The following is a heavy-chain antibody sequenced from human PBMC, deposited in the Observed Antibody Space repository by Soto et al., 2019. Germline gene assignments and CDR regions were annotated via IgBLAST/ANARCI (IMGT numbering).Heavy chain of an antibody. D-gene: IGHD2-2*01. V-gene: IGHV4-30-2*01. CDR1: GGSISSGGYS. J-gene: IGHJ5*02. CDR3: ASSLHIVLVQAAMEVGWFDH. CDR2: IYHSGGT. Sequence: QLQLQESGSRLVKPSQTLSLTCAVSGGSISSGGYSWSWIRQPPGKGLEWIGYIYHSGGTYYNPSLKSRVTKSVDRSQNQFYLKRSFENAAEAAVYCCASSLHIVLVQAAMEVGWFDHWGQGTLVTVSS.